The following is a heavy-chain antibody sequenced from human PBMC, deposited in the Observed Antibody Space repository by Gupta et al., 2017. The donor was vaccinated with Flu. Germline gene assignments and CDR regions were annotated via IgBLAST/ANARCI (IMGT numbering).Heavy chain of an antibody. CDR2: ITESGSIA. D-gene: IGHD4-17*01. V-gene: IGHV3-11*01. CDR1: GFTFSDYA. J-gene: IGHJ4*02. CDR3: ARDDGPLTKRRSDY. Sequence: QVQPVESGRGFVKPGGSLTIPCATSGFTFSDYAMSRIRRAPGKGLEWVSYITESGSIAKYADSVQGRFTISRDNAKKSLHLQMNNLRDEDTAVYFCARDDGPLTKRRSDYWGQGTLVTVSS.